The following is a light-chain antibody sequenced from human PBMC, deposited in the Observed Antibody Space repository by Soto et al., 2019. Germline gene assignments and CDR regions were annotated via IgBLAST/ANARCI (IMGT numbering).Light chain of an antibody. J-gene: IGLJ1*01. CDR1: SSDVGGYNY. CDR3: SSYRTCNTRKIV. V-gene: IGLV2-14*03. CDR2: DVS. Sequence: QSVLTQPASVSGSPGQSITISCTGTSSDVGGYNYVSWYQHHPGKAPKLMIYDVSNRPSGVSNRFSGSKSGNTASLSISGLQPEDEADYYCSSYRTCNTRKIVCGTGTKVTVL.